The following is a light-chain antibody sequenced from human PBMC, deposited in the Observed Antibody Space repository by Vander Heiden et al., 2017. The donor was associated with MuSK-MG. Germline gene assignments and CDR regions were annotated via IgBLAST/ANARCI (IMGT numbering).Light chain of an antibody. Sequence: DIVMTQSPLSLSVTPGQPASISCKSSHSLLHSDGKTYLYWYLQKPCQPPQLLIYEVSNRCSGVPDRFSGSGSGTDFTLRISLVNAEDVGIYYCRQTVPHPQVFGGGTKVEIK. CDR1: HSLLHSDGKTY. V-gene: IGKV2D-29*01. J-gene: IGKJ4*01. CDR3: RQTVPHPQV. CDR2: EVS.